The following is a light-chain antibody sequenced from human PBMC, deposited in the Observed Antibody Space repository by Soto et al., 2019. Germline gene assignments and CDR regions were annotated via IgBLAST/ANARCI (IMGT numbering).Light chain of an antibody. V-gene: IGLV2-8*01. CDR3: SSYAGSNNLGV. CDR1: SSDVGGYNY. Sequence: QSVLTQPPSASGSPGQSVTISCTGTSSDVGGYNYVSWYQQHPGKAPKLMIYEVSKRPSGVPDRFSGSKSGNTASLTVSGLQAEDEADYYGSSYAGSNNLGVFGGGTKLTV. CDR2: EVS. J-gene: IGLJ2*01.